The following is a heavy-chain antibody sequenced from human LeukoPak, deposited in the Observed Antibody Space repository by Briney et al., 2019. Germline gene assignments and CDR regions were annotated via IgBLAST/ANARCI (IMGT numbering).Heavy chain of an antibody. V-gene: IGHV4-34*01. CDR3: ARGRLYYSSGWFDY. D-gene: IGHD6-19*01. CDR2: INHSGST. J-gene: IGHJ4*02. CDR1: GGSFSGYY. Sequence: PSETLSLTCAVYGGSFSGYYWSWIRQPPGKGLEWIGEINHSGSTNYNPSLKSRVTISVDTSKNQFSLKLSSVTAADTAVYYCARGRLYYSSGWFDYWGQGTLVTVSS.